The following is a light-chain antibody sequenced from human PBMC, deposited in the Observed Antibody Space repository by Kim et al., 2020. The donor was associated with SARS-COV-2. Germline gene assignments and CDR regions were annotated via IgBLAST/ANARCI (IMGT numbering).Light chain of an antibody. Sequence: QRVTISCTGSSSNIGAGYDVHWYQQLPGTAPKLLIYGNSNRPSGVPDRFSGSKSGTSASLAITGLRAEDEADYYCQSYDSSLSGSVFGGGTKLTVL. V-gene: IGLV1-40*01. J-gene: IGLJ3*02. CDR2: GNS. CDR1: SSNIGAGYD. CDR3: QSYDSSLSGSV.